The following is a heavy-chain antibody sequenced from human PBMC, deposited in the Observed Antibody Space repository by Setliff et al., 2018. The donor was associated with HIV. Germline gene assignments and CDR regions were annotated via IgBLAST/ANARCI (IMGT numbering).Heavy chain of an antibody. V-gene: IGHV7-4-1*02. CDR3: ARVGSYWSTFDY. D-gene: IGHD1-26*01. CDR2: INTETGNP. Sequence: GSVKVSCKASGYTLTTFGISWVRQARGQGLEWMGWINTETGNPMYAQGFRGRFVFSLDTSVSTAYLQITSLKTEDTAMYYCARVGSYWSTFDYWGQGALVTVSS. J-gene: IGHJ4*02. CDR1: GYTLTTFG.